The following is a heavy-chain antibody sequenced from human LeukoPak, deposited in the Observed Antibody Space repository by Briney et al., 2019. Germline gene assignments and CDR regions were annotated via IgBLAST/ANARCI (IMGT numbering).Heavy chain of an antibody. D-gene: IGHD1-1*01. V-gene: IGHV1-3*01. CDR3: ARSLPLDRRHPDY. Sequence: ASVKVSCKASGYTFTSYAMHWVRQAPGQRLEWMGWINAGNGNTKYSQKFQGRVTITRDTSASTAYMELSSLRSEDTAVYYCARSLPLDRRHPDYWGQGTLVTVSS. CDR1: GYTFTSYA. J-gene: IGHJ4*02. CDR2: INAGNGNT.